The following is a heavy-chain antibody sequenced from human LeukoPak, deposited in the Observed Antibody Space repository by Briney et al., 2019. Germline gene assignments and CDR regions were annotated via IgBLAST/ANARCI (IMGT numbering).Heavy chain of an antibody. CDR1: GGSISSYY. CDR2: NYYSGSS. J-gene: IGHJ3*01. CDR3: ARPLSQWLGNDAFDV. D-gene: IGHD6-19*01. Sequence: SETLSLTCTVSGGSISSYYWSWIRQPPGKGLEWIGNNYYSGSSNYNPSLKSRVTISVDTSNNQFSLKLSSVTAAATAVYYCARPLSQWLGNDAFDVWGQGTMVTVSS. V-gene: IGHV4-59*08.